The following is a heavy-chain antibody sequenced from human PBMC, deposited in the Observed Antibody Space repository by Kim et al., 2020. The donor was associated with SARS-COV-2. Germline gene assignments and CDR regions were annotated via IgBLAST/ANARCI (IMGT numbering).Heavy chain of an antibody. Sequence: SETLSLTCAVYGGSFSGYYWSWIRQPPGKGLEWIGEINHSGSTNYNPSLKSRVTISVDTSKNQFSLKLSSVTAADTAVYYCARKYGRVGVGWYFDLWGRGTLVTVS. D-gene: IGHD1-26*01. CDR2: INHSGST. V-gene: IGHV4-34*01. J-gene: IGHJ2*01. CDR3: ARKYGRVGVGWYFDL. CDR1: GGSFSGYY.